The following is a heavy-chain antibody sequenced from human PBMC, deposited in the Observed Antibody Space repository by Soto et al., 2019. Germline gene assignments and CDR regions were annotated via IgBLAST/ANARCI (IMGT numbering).Heavy chain of an antibody. CDR3: AKGISGRYYTLFDY. CDR1: GFTFSSYA. D-gene: IGHD1-26*01. CDR2: ISGSGDGT. V-gene: IGHV3-23*01. J-gene: IGHJ4*02. Sequence: EVLLLESGGGLVQPGGSLRLSCAASGFTFSSYAMSWVRQAPGKGLEWVSSISGSGDGTYYADSVKGRFTISRDNSKSTLELQMNSLRGEDTAVYYCAKGISGRYYTLFDYWGQGTLVTVTS.